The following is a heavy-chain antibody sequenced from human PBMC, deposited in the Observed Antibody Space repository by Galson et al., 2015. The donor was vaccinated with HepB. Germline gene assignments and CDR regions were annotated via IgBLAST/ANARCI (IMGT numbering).Heavy chain of an antibody. Sequence: SLRLSCAASGFTFSSYGMHWVRQAPGKGLEWVAVISYDGSNKYYADSVKGRFTISRDNSKNTLYLQMNSLRAEDTAVYYCAKGGSQSVGFDYWGQGTLVTVSS. V-gene: IGHV3-30*18. CDR1: GFTFSSYG. CDR2: ISYDGSNK. CDR3: AKGGSQSVGFDY. D-gene: IGHD4-23*01. J-gene: IGHJ4*02.